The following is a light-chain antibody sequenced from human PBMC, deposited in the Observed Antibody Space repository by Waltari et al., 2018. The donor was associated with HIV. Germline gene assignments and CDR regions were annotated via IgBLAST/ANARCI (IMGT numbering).Light chain of an antibody. CDR2: DVS. CDR1: SSDVGGYNY. CDR3: SSYTSSSTVV. Sequence: QSALTQPASVSGSPGQSITISCTGTSSDVGGYNYVSSYQQHPGKAPQLMIYDVSKRPSGVSNRFSGSKSGNTASLTISGLQAEDEADYYCSSYTSSSTVVFGGGTKLTVL. V-gene: IGLV2-14*01. J-gene: IGLJ2*01.